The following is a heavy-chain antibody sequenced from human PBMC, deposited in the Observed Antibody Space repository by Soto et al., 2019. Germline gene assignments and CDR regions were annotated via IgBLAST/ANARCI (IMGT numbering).Heavy chain of an antibody. CDR3: TTDSYITIAIVRIDY. CDR2: IKSKTDGGTT. J-gene: IGHJ4*01. D-gene: IGHD3-3*01. Sequence: GGSLRLSCAASGFTFSNAWINWVRQAPGKGLEWVGRIKSKTDGGTTDFAAPVKGRFAISRDDSKNMVYLQMNSLKTEDTAVYYCTTDSYITIAIVRIDYWGHGTLVTVSS. CDR1: GFTFSNAW. V-gene: IGHV3-15*07.